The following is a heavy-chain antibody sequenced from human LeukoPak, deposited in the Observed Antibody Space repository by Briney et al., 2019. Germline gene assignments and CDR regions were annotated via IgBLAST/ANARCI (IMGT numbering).Heavy chain of an antibody. CDR1: GFTFSSYW. V-gene: IGHV3-74*01. Sequence: GGSLRLSCAASGFTFSSYWMHWVRQAPGKGLVWVSRINSDGSSTSYADSVKGRFTISTDNAKNTLYLQMNSLRAEDTAVYYCARDQFPRRTGKGFDPWGQGTLVTVSS. J-gene: IGHJ5*02. CDR3: ARDQFPRRTGKGFDP. CDR2: INSDGSST. D-gene: IGHD1-1*01.